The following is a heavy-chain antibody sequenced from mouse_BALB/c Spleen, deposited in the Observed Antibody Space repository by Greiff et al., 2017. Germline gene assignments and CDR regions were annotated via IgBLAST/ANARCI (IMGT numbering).Heavy chain of an antibody. D-gene: IGHD2-2*01. V-gene: IGHV1-69*02. J-gene: IGHJ2*01. Sequence: VQLQQPGAELVKPGASVKLSCKASGYTFTSYWMHWVKQRPGQGLEWIGEIDPSDSYTNYNQKFKGKATLTVDKSSSTAYMQLSSLTSEDSAVYYCARGGLRRLDYWGQGTTRTVSS. CDR3: ARGGLRRLDY. CDR2: IDPSDSYT. CDR1: GYTFTSYW.